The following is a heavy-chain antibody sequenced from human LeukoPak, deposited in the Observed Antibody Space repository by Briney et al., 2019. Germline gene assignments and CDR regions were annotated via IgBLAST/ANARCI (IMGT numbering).Heavy chain of an antibody. CDR2: INGRGAYI. J-gene: IGHJ4*02. Sequence: GGSLRLSCAASGFTFSDYFMSWVRQAPGKGLEWLSYINGRGAYIDYAESLKGRITISRDNAQNSLYLQMNSLRVEDTAVYYCARSGREATEIDYWGQGTLVTVSS. V-gene: IGHV3-11*06. CDR1: GFTFSDYF. CDR3: ARSGREATEIDY. D-gene: IGHD1-1*01.